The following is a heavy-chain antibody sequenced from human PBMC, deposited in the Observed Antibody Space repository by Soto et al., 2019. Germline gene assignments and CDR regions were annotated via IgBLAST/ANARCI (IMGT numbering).Heavy chain of an antibody. J-gene: IGHJ4*02. Sequence: ASVKVSCKASGYTFTSYGISWVRQAPGQGLEWMGWINPNSGGTNYAQKFQGWVTMTRDTSISTAYMELSRLRSDDTAVYYCARVAAPALWFFDYWGQGTLVTVSS. CDR3: ARVAAPALWFFDY. D-gene: IGHD2-2*01. V-gene: IGHV1-2*04. CDR2: INPNSGGT. CDR1: GYTFTSYG.